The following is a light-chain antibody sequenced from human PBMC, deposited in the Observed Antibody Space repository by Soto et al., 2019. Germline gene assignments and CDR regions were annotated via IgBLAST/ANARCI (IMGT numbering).Light chain of an antibody. V-gene: IGLV1-40*01. CDR3: QSYDSSLSAL. Sequence: QSVLTQPPSVSGAPGQRVTISCTGSSSNIGAGYDVHWYQQLPGTAPKLLIYANINRPSGVPDRLSGSKSGTSGSLAITGLQAEDEADYYCQSYDSSLSALFGTGTKLTVL. CDR2: ANI. CDR1: SSNIGAGYD. J-gene: IGLJ1*01.